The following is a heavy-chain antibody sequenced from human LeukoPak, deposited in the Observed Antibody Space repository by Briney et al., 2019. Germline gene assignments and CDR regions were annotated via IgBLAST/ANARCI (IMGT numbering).Heavy chain of an antibody. D-gene: IGHD6-19*01. CDR1: GYTFTSYY. CDR3: ARGVSLDGLGWLVTLFDY. Sequence: ASVTVSCKASGYTFTSYYMHWVRQAPGQGLEWMGIINPSGGSTSYAQKFQGRVTMTRDTSTSTVYMELSSLRSEDTAVYYCARGVSLDGLGWLVTLFDYWGQGTLVTVSS. J-gene: IGHJ4*02. V-gene: IGHV1-46*01. CDR2: INPSGGST.